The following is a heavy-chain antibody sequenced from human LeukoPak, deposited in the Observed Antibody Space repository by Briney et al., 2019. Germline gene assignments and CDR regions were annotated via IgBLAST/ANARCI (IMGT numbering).Heavy chain of an antibody. V-gene: IGHV3-7*01. CDR2: IKQDGSEK. D-gene: IGHD6-6*01. CDR1: GFTFSSYW. CDR3: AKDTASYCFDY. J-gene: IGHJ4*02. Sequence: GGSLRLSCAASGFTFSSYWMSWVRQAPGKGLEWVANIKQDGSEKYYVDSVKGRFTISRDNSKNTLYVQMNSLRGDDTAVYYCAKDTASYCFDYWGQGTLVTVSS.